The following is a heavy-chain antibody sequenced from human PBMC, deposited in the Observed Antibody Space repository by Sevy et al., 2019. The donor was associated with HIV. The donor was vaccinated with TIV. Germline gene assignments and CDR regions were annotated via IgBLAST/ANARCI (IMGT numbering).Heavy chain of an antibody. V-gene: IGHV4-59*13. CDR1: GGSISGYY. CDR3: ARASWFGELGNYLDY. J-gene: IGHJ4*02. Sequence: SETLSLTCTVSGGSISGYYWSWIRQPPGKGLEWIGYISHSGSTDYNPSLKSRVTIPVDTSKNQFSLKLDSVTAADTAVYYCARASWFGELGNYLDYWGQGTLVSVSS. CDR2: ISHSGST. D-gene: IGHD3-10*01.